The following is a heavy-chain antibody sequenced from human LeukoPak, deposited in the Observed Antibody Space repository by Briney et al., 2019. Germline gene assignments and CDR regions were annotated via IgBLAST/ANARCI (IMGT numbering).Heavy chain of an antibody. V-gene: IGHV4-4*07. Sequence: SETLSLTCTVSGGSISYFYWSWIRQPAGKGLEWIGRIYTSGSTNYNPSLKSRVTMSVDTSKKQFSLKLSSVAAADTAVYYCARVRGSSGSYEYYHYMDVWGKGTTVTISS. CDR3: ARVRGSSGSYEYYHYMDV. D-gene: IGHD1-26*01. J-gene: IGHJ6*03. CDR2: IYTSGST. CDR1: GGSISYFY.